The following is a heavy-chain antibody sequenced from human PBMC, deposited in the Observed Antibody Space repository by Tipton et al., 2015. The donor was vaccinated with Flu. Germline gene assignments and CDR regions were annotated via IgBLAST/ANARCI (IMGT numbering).Heavy chain of an antibody. V-gene: IGHV3-21*01. J-gene: IGHJ6*02. CDR3: ARELGGRDGYNYYGMDV. D-gene: IGHD1-26*01. CDR1: GFTFSSYS. CDR2: ISSSSSYI. Sequence: SLRLSCAASGFTFSSYSMNWARQAPGKGLEWVSSISSSSSYIYYADSVKGRFTISRDNAKNSLYLQMNSLRAEDTAVYYCARELGGRDGYNYYGMDVWGQGATVTVSS.